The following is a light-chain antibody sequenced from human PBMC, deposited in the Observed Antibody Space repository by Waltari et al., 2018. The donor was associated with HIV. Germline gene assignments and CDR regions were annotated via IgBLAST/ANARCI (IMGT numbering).Light chain of an antibody. Sequence: DIQMTQSTSTLSASVGDRVTITCRASQSISSWLAWYQMKPGKAPKLLIYKASSLESGGSSRFSGSGSETEFTLTISSLQPDDFATYYCQYYNTYSRTFGQGTKVEL. V-gene: IGKV1-5*03. CDR1: QSISSW. CDR3: QYYNTYSRT. J-gene: IGKJ2*02. CDR2: KAS.